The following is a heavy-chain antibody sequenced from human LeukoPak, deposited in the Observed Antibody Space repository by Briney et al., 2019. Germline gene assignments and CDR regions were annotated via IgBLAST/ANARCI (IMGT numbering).Heavy chain of an antibody. J-gene: IGHJ4*02. V-gene: IGHV3-7*01. CDR3: ARDAHYSFDC. D-gene: IGHD2-21*01. CDR2: IKQDGSEK. CDR1: GFIFSGYW. Sequence: PGGSLRLSCAASGFIFSGYWMSWVRQAPGKGLEWVAKIKQDGSEKYYVDSVKGRFTISKDNAKNSLYLHMNSLRAEDTAVYYCARDAHYSFDCWGQGTLVTVSS.